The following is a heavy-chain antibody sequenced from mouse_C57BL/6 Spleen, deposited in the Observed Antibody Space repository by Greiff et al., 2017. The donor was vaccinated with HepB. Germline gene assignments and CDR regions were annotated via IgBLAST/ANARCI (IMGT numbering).Heavy chain of an antibody. J-gene: IGHJ3*01. CDR3: ARQGYYYGSSYEEFAY. D-gene: IGHD1-1*01. Sequence: EVMLVESGGGLVKPGGSLKLSCAASGFTFSDYGMHWVRQAPEKGLEWVAYISSGSSTIYYADTVKGRFTISRDNAKNTLFLQMTSLRSEDTAMYYWARQGYYYGSSYEEFAYWGQGTLVTVSA. V-gene: IGHV5-17*01. CDR2: ISSGSSTI. CDR1: GFTFSDYG.